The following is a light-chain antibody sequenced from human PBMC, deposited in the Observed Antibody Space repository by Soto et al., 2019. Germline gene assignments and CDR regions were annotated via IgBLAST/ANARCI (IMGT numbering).Light chain of an antibody. Sequence: ESVLTQSPGTLSLSPGERATLSCRASQSVSRGYLAWYQQKAGQAPRLLIYGASNRATGIPDRFSGSGSGADFTLTISRLEPEDFAVYYGQQYGSSPSTCGEGTKLEIK. CDR2: GAS. J-gene: IGKJ2*02. CDR3: QQYGSSPST. CDR1: QSVSRGY. V-gene: IGKV3-20*01.